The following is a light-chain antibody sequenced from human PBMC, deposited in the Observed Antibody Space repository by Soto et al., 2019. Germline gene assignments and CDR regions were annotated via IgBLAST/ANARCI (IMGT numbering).Light chain of an antibody. J-gene: IGLJ2*01. V-gene: IGLV1-44*01. CDR3: AAWNDSMHRVV. Sequence: VLTQPPSASGTPGQRVTISCWGSRTNIGSKTLNWYQQVPGSAPKLLIYTTNHRPSGVPDRFSASKSGTSASLAISGLQSEDEADYYCAAWNDSMHRVVFGGGTKLTVL. CDR1: RTNIGSKT. CDR2: TTN.